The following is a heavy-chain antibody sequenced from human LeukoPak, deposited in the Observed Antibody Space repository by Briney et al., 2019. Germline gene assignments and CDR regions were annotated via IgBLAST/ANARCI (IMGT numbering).Heavy chain of an antibody. J-gene: IGHJ4*02. CDR1: GFTFSNFA. Sequence: GGSLRLSCAASGFTFSNFAMSWLCQAPGKGLEWVSVISGSGDSTYYSDSVKGRFTISRDTSSNTLYLQMNSLRAEDTAVYYCAKETPQFDYRGQGTLVTVSS. D-gene: IGHD5-24*01. CDR3: AKETPQFDY. V-gene: IGHV3-23*01. CDR2: ISGSGDST.